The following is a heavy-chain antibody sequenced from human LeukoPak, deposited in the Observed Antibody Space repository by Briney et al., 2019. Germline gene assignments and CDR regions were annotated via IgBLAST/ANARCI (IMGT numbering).Heavy chain of an antibody. V-gene: IGHV1-18*01. D-gene: IGHD2-2*01. CDR2: ISAYNNNT. CDR1: GYTFSNYG. J-gene: IGHJ3*02. Sequence: GASVKVSCKTSGYTFSNYGVSWVRQAPGQGLEWMGWISAYNNNTNYAQKFQGRLTMTEDTSTDTAYMELSSLRSEDTAVYYCATPQGYCSSTSCSPLRAFDIWGQGTMVTVSS. CDR3: ATPQGYCSSTSCSPLRAFDI.